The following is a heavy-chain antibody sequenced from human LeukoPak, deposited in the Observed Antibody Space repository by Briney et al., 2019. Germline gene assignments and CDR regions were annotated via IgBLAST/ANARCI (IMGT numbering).Heavy chain of an antibody. CDR1: GFTFSGSA. J-gene: IGHJ4*02. V-gene: IGHV3-73*01. D-gene: IGHD3-22*01. CDR2: IRSKANNYAT. CDR3: TRQSTGVVVVDY. Sequence: PGGSLKLSCAASGFTFSGSAMHWVRQASGKGLEWVGRIRSKANNYATAYAASVKGRFTISRDDSKNTAYLQMNNLKTEDTAVYYCTRQSTGVVVVDYWGQGTLVTVSS.